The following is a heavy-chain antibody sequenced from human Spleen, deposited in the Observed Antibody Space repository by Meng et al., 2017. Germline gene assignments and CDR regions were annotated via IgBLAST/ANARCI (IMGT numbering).Heavy chain of an antibody. CDR3: ARDRAMVRGVWVPRYYYGMDV. Sequence: SETLSLTCAISGDSVSSNSAAWNWIRQSPSRGLEWLGRTYYRSKWYNDYAVSVKSRITINPDTSKNQFSLQLNSVTPEDTAVYYCARDRAMVRGVWVPRYYYGMDVWGQGTTVTVSS. CDR2: TYYRSKWYN. D-gene: IGHD3-10*01. V-gene: IGHV6-1*01. J-gene: IGHJ6*02. CDR1: GDSVSSNSAA.